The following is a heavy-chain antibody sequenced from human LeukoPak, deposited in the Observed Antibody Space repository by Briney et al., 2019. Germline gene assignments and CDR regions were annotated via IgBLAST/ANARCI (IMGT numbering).Heavy chain of an antibody. J-gene: IGHJ4*02. CDR1: GFTFSGYW. CDR2: ISNNGGYT. Sequence: GGSLRLSCAASGFTFSGYWMHWVRQAPGKGLEWVSAISNNGGYTYYADSVQGRFTISRDNSKSTLCLQMNSLRAEDTAVYYCAKQLGYCSDGSCYFPYWGQGTLVTVSS. D-gene: IGHD2-15*01. CDR3: AKQLGYCSDGSCYFPY. V-gene: IGHV3-23*01.